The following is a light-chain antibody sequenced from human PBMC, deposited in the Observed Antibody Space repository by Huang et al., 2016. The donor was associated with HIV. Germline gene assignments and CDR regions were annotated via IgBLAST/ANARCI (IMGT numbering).Light chain of an antibody. J-gene: IGKJ2*01. CDR2: GAS. CDR3: QQYNNWPRT. V-gene: IGKV3-15*01. CDR1: QYVSTN. Sequence: ERVMTQSPATLSVSLGERATLSCRDSQYVSTNLDWYQQKPGHAPRLLILGASHRVTGIPARFSGTGSGIEFTLTISSLQSEDFAVYYCQQYNNWPRTFGQGTKLEIK.